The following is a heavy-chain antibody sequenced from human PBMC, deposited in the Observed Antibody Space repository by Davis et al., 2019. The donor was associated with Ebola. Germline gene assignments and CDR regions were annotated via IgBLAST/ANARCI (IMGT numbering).Heavy chain of an antibody. Sequence: ASVKVSCKASGYTFTSYDINWVRQATGQGLEWMGWMNPNSGNTGYAQKFQGRVTMIRNNSISTAYMELSSLRYEDTAVYYCAIPPGYSSSWAFDYWGQGTLVTVSS. D-gene: IGHD6-13*01. CDR3: AIPPGYSSSWAFDY. CDR1: GYTFTSYD. CDR2: MNPNSGNT. J-gene: IGHJ4*02. V-gene: IGHV1-8*01.